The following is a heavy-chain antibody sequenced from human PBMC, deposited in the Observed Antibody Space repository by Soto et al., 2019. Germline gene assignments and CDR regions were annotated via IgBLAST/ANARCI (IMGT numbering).Heavy chain of an antibody. Sequence: TSETLSLTCTVSGDSITSSSHYWGWIRQPPGKGLQSIANIYYDGNTYYNPSLKSRVTISLDTSKNQFSLRLNSVTAADTAVYYCARSSIEPRVFMHPFDYWGQGTLVTVSS. CDR2: IYYDGNT. CDR1: GDSITSSSHY. D-gene: IGHD6-6*01. CDR3: ARSSIEPRVFMHPFDY. V-gene: IGHV4-39*01. J-gene: IGHJ4*02.